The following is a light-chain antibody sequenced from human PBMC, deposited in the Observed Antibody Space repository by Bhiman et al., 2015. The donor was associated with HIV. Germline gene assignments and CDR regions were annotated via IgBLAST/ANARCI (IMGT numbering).Light chain of an antibody. CDR2: DVS. CDR3: SSYTSTGTYV. Sequence: QSALTQPHSVSGSPGQSVTISCTGTSSDVGGYNYVSWYQQHPGKAPKLMIYDVSKRPSGVPDRFSGSKSGNTASLTISGLQAEDEADYYCSSYTSTGTYVFGTGTKLTVL. CDR1: SSDVGGYNY. V-gene: IGLV2-11*01. J-gene: IGLJ1*01.